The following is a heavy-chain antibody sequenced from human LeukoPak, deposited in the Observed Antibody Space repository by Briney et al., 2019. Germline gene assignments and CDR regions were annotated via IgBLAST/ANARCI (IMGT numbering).Heavy chain of an antibody. Sequence: SVVSSSGSTIYYADSVKGRFTISRDNSKNTLYLQMNSLRAEDTAVYYCAKGGGTGYSSSWYSNWGQGTLVTVSS. V-gene: IGHV3-NL1*01. J-gene: IGHJ4*02. CDR3: AKGGGTGYSSSWYSN. CDR2: VSSSGSTI. D-gene: IGHD6-13*01.